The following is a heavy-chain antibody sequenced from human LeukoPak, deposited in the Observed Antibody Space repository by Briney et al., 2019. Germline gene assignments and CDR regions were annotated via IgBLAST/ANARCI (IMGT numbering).Heavy chain of an antibody. CDR3: ARVGGKWGWFDP. Sequence: SETLSLTCTVSGGSISSSSYYWGWIRQPPGKGLEWIGSIYYSGSTYYNPSLKSRVTISVDTSKNQFSLKLSSVTAADTAVYYCARVGGKWGWFDPWGQGTLVTVSS. CDR2: IYYSGST. CDR1: GGSISSSSYY. J-gene: IGHJ5*02. V-gene: IGHV4-39*07. D-gene: IGHD2-15*01.